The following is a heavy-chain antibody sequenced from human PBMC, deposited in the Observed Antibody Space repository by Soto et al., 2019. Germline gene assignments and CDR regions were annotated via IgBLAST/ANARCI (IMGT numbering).Heavy chain of an antibody. Sequence: QVQLQESGPGLVKPSETLSLTCSVSGGAINSYYWGWIRQPPGKGPEWNRYISYTGSTDYSPSLKRRVTISVDTSKNQFSLKVRSVTAADTAIYFCARPYHIGNNWNYFDDWGRGTLVTVSS. V-gene: IGHV4-59*01. CDR1: GGAINSYY. J-gene: IGHJ4*02. CDR3: ARPYHIGNNWNYFDD. D-gene: IGHD1-1*01. CDR2: ISYTGST.